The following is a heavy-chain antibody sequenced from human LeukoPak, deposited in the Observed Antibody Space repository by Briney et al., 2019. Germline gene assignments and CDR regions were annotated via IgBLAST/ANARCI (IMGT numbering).Heavy chain of an antibody. CDR2: LSDSAVSS. V-gene: IGHV3-23*01. CDR1: GFPFSSYG. CDR3: AKAPDSSGFPSYFDS. D-gene: IGHD3-22*01. Sequence: GGSLRLSCAASGFPFSSYGMSWVRQAPGKGLEWVSSLSDSAVSSYYADSVKGRFTISRDNSKNTLYLQMNSLRAEDTATYYCAKAPDSSGFPSYFDSWGQGTLVAVSS. J-gene: IGHJ4*02.